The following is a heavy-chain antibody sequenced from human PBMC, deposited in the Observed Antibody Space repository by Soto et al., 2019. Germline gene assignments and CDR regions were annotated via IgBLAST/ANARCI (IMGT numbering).Heavy chain of an antibody. CDR1: GFTFSSYA. V-gene: IGHV3-30-3*01. Sequence: GGSLRLSCAASGFTFSSYAMHWVRQAPGKGLEWVAVISYDGSNKYYADSVKGRFTISGDNSKNTLYLQMNSLRAEDTAVYYCARDDYDFWSGSAGDYWGQGTLVTVSS. CDR3: ARDDYDFWSGSAGDY. J-gene: IGHJ4*02. CDR2: ISYDGSNK. D-gene: IGHD3-3*01.